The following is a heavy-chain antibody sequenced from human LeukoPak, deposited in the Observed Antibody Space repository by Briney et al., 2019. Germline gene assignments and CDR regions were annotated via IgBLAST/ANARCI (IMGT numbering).Heavy chain of an antibody. CDR3: AKDITMVRGVIAPFGY. CDR1: GFTFDDYA. D-gene: IGHD3-10*01. V-gene: IGHV3-43*02. Sequence: GGSLRLSCAASGFTFDDYAMHWVRQAPGKGVEGVSLISGDGGSTYYADSVKGRFTISRDNSKTSLYLQMNSLRTEDTALYYCAKDITMVRGVIAPFGYWGQGTLVTVSS. J-gene: IGHJ4*02. CDR2: ISGDGGST.